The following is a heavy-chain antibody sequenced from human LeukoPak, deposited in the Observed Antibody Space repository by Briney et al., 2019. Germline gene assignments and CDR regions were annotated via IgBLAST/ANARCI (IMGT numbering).Heavy chain of an antibody. J-gene: IGHJ4*02. Sequence: GGSLRLSCAASGFTFSSYSMNCVRQAPGKGLEWVSSISSSSSYIYYAESVKGRFTISRDNAKNSLYLQMNSLRAEDTAVYYCARDKLWFGELPDYWGQGTLVTVSS. D-gene: IGHD3-10*01. CDR3: ARDKLWFGELPDY. CDR2: ISSSSSYI. CDR1: GFTFSSYS. V-gene: IGHV3-21*01.